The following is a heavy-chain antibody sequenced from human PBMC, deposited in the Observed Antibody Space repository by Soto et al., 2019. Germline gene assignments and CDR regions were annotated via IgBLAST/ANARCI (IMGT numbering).Heavy chain of an antibody. V-gene: IGHV1-18*01. CDR3: AMIGRGYCSGGSCYWFDP. CDR1: GYTFTSYG. CDR2: ISAYNGNT. Sequence: ASVKVSCKASGYTFTSYGISWVRQAPGQGLEWMGWISAYNGNTNYAQKLQGRGTMTTNTSSSTAYMELRSMRSDDAAVYYCAMIGRGYCSGGSCYWFDPWGQGTLVTVSS. D-gene: IGHD2-15*01. J-gene: IGHJ5*02.